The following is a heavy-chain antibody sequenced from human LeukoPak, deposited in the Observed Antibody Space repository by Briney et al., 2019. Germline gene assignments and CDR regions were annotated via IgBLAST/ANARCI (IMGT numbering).Heavy chain of an antibody. CDR1: GFTFSNYW. D-gene: IGHD6-19*01. J-gene: IGHJ4*02. CDR2: IKQDGREQ. Sequence: PGGSLRLSCTASGFTFSNYWMTWVRHAPGKGMEWVANIKQDGREQYYVDSVTGRFTISRDNAKNLLFLQMSSLSPEDTAVYYCARKAGKMFDYWGQGTLVTASS. V-gene: IGHV3-7*01. CDR3: ARKAGKMFDY.